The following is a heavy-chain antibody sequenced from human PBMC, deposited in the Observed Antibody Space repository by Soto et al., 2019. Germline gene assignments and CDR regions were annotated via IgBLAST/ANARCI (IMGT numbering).Heavy chain of an antibody. D-gene: IGHD1-26*01. CDR2: INHSGNT. J-gene: IGHJ4*02. V-gene: IGHV4-34*01. CDR3: ARHDVSGRTIAGAAEF. CDR1: CGSLSGYY. Sequence: SETLSLTCAVYCGSLSGYYWNWLRQPPWKALEWIGKINHSGNTNYNPSLKSRVTISVATSKNHLFLNLSSVTAADTAMYYCARHDVSGRTIAGAAEFCGQGTLGHPLL.